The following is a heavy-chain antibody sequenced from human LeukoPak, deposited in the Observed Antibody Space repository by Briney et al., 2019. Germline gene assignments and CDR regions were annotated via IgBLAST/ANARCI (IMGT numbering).Heavy chain of an antibody. D-gene: IGHD3-9*01. J-gene: IGHJ5*02. CDR2: IYYSGST. V-gene: IGHV4-39*07. CDR3: ARYYDILHWFDP. CDR1: GGSISSSSYY. Sequence: SETLSLTCTVSGGSISSSSYYWGWIRQPPGKGLEWIGSIYYSGSTYYNPSLKSRVTISVDTSKNQFSLKLSSVTAADTAVYYCARYYDILHWFDPWGQGTLVTVSS.